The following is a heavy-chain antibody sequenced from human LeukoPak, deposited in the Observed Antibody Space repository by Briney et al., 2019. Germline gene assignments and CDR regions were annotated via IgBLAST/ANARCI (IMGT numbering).Heavy chain of an antibody. D-gene: IGHD3-22*01. CDR3: AKGGYYYDSSGYH. V-gene: IGHV3-9*01. Sequence: GGSLRLSCAASGFTFDDYAMHWVRQAPGKGLEWVSGISWNSGSIGYADSVKGRITISRDNAKNSLYLQMNSLRAEDTALYYCAKGGYYYDSSGYHWGQGTLVTVSS. CDR2: ISWNSGSI. J-gene: IGHJ5*02. CDR1: GFTFDDYA.